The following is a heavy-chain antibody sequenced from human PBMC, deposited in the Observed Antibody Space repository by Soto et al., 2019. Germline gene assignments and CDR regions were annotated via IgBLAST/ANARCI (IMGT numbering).Heavy chain of an antibody. Sequence: PGGSLRLSCAASGFTFSSYAMHWVRQAPGKGLEGVAVISYDGSNKYYADSLKGRFTISRDNSKNTRYLQMNSLRAEDTAVYYCASRGYSYGYYYWGQGTLVTVSS. CDR1: GFTFSSYA. J-gene: IGHJ4*02. D-gene: IGHD5-18*01. CDR3: ASRGYSYGYYY. V-gene: IGHV3-30-3*01. CDR2: ISYDGSNK.